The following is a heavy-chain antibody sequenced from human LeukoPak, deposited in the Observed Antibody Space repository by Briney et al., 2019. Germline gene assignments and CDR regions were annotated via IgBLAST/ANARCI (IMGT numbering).Heavy chain of an antibody. CDR2: ISYDGSNK. Sequence: TRRSLRLSCAASGFTFSSYEMNWVRQAPGKGLEWVAIISYDGSNKYYADSVKGRFTISRDNSKNTLYLQMNSLRAEDTAVYYCARRDRNYYYYMDVWGKGTTVTVSS. V-gene: IGHV3-30*03. J-gene: IGHJ6*03. D-gene: IGHD3-22*01. CDR1: GFTFSSYE. CDR3: ARRDRNYYYYMDV.